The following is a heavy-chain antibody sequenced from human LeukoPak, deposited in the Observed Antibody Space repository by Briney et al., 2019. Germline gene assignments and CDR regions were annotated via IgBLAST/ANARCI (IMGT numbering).Heavy chain of an antibody. V-gene: IGHV4-39*01. CDR1: GGSISSSTYY. CDR3: ARLYYYYGLDV. CDR2: KYYSGNS. J-gene: IGHJ6*02. Sequence: SETLALTCTVSGGSISSSTYYLGWIRQPPGKGLELIGSKYYSGNSYYNPSLKSRVSISVDTSKNQFSLKLSSVAAADTAVYYCARLYYYYGLDVWGQGTTVTVSS.